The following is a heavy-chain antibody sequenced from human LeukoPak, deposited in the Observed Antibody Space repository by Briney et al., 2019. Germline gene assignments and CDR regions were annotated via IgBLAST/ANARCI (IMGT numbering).Heavy chain of an antibody. V-gene: IGHV1-2*04. J-gene: IGHJ6*02. CDR3: ARDLISYYYGMDV. CDR2: INPNSGGT. CDR1: GYTFTGYY. Sequence: ASVKVSCKASGYTFTGYYMHWVRQAPGQGLEWMGWINPNSGGTNYAQKFQGWVTMTRDTSISTAYMELSRLRSDDTAVYYCARDLISYYYGMDVWGQGTTATVSS. D-gene: IGHD3/OR15-3a*01.